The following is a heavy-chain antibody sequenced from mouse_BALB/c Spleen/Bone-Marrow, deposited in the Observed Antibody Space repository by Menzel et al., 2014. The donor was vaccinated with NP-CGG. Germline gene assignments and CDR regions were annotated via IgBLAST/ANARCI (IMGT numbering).Heavy chain of an antibody. D-gene: IGHD1-1*01. CDR3: ASYYYGHYFDY. CDR1: GFNIKDTY. Sequence: EVKLQESGAELVKPGASVKLSCTASGFNIKDTYMHWVEQRPEQGLEWIGRIDPANGNTKYDPKFQGKATITADTSSNTAYLQLSSLTSEDTAVYYCASYYYGHYFDYWGQGTTLTVSS. CDR2: IDPANGNT. V-gene: IGHV14-3*02. J-gene: IGHJ2*01.